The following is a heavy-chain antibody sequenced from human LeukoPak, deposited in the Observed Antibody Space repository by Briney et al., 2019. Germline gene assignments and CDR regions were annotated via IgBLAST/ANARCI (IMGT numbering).Heavy chain of an antibody. CDR1: GFTFSSYA. Sequence: PGRSLRLSCAASGFTFSSYAMHWVRQAPGKGLECVAVTSYGRSNKYYADSAKGRFTISRDNSKNTLYLQMNSLRAEDTAVYYCARDLGPYCTNGVCYGAGYWGQGTLVTVSS. D-gene: IGHD2-8*01. CDR3: ARDLGPYCTNGVCYGAGY. V-gene: IGHV3-30*04. CDR2: TSYGRSNK. J-gene: IGHJ4*02.